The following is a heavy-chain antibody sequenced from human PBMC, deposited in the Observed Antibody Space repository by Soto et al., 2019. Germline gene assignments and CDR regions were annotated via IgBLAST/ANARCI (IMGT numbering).Heavy chain of an antibody. V-gene: IGHV1-18*01. D-gene: IGHD6-6*01. Sequence: QVQLVQSRGEVKKPGASVKVSCKTSGYSFTTYGISWVRQAPGQGLEWMGWISGYNGNTNYAQNLQDRVTMTTDTSPSTAYMELRSLRSDDTAVYYFARAGPSPYYYYGMDVWGQGLTVTVSS. J-gene: IGHJ6*02. CDR2: ISGYNGNT. CDR1: GYSFTTYG. CDR3: ARAGPSPYYYYGMDV.